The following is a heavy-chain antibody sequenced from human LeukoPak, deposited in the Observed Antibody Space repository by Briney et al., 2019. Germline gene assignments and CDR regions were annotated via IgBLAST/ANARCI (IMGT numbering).Heavy chain of an antibody. CDR2: FHTSGIT. V-gene: IGHV4-4*07. D-gene: IGHD3-3*01. CDR3: ARYLINSGYYPIFDY. CDR1: DGSISSHY. Sequence: SETLSLTCTASDGSISSHYWSWIRQPAGRGLEWIGRFHTSGITNYNPSLKSRVTMSVDTSKNQFSLKLSSVTAADTAVYYCARYLINSGYYPIFDYWGQGTLVTVSS. J-gene: IGHJ4*02.